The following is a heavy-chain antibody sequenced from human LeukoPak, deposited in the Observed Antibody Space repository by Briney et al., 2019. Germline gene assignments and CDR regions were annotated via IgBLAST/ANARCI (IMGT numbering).Heavy chain of an antibody. CDR3: AKDQGSIVARRYFDY. Sequence: PGGSLRLSCVGSGFTFSSYAMSWVRQAPGKGPEWVSVISGSGANIYYADSVKGRFTISRDNSKNTLFLQMNSLRAEDTAVYYCAKDQGSIVARRYFDYWGQETLVSVSS. V-gene: IGHV3-23*01. D-gene: IGHD6-6*01. CDR1: GFTFSSYA. CDR2: ISGSGANI. J-gene: IGHJ4*02.